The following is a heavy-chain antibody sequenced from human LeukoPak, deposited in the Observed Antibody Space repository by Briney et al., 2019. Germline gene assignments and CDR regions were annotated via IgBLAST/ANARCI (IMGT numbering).Heavy chain of an antibody. CDR1: GGSISSGGYS. CDR3: ASGPVLRYFDWLPDYFDY. V-gene: IGHV4-30-2*01. Sequence: PAETLSLPCAVSGGSISSGGYSGRWLRQPPGKGLEWIGYIYQSGSTYYNPSLKSRVTISVDRSKNQFSLKLSSVTAADTAVYYRASGPVLRYFDWLPDYFDYWGQGTLVTVSS. D-gene: IGHD3-9*01. J-gene: IGHJ4*02. CDR2: IYQSGST.